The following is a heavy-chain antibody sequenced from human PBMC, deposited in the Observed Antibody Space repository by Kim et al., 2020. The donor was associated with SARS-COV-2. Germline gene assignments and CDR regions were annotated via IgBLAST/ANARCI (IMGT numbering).Heavy chain of an antibody. D-gene: IGHD2-2*01. J-gene: IGHJ4*02. V-gene: IGHV3-23*01. Sequence: KGRFTSSRGNSKNTLDLQMNSLRAEDTAVYYCAKALIVPAAPNPPYYFDYWGQGTLVTVSS. CDR3: AKALIVPAAPNPPYYFDY.